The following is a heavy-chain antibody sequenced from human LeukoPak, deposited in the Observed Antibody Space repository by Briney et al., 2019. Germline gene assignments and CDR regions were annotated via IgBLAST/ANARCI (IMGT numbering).Heavy chain of an antibody. Sequence: SVKVSCKASGGTFSSYAISWVRQAPGQGLEWMGGIIPIFCTANYAQKFQGRVTITADESTSTAYMELSSLRSEDTAVYYCARGRPVAGIECFDYWGQGTLVTVSS. D-gene: IGHD6-19*01. CDR2: IIPIFCTA. CDR3: ARGRPVAGIECFDY. V-gene: IGHV1-69*13. CDR1: GGTFSSYA. J-gene: IGHJ4*02.